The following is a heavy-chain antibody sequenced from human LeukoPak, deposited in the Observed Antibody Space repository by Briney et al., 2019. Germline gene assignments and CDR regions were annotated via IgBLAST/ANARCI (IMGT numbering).Heavy chain of an antibody. D-gene: IGHD5-18*01. CDR1: GRSISGSNYH. Sequence: SETLSLTCTVSGRSISGSNYHWGWIRQPPGKGLEWIGSTNYWGHTYYNPSLESRVTISVDTSKNQFSLKVSSVTAADTALYYCAPIYSYTGGGYDYWGQGTLVTVSS. CDR3: APIYSYTGGGYDY. J-gene: IGHJ4*02. CDR2: TNYWGHT. V-gene: IGHV4-39*01.